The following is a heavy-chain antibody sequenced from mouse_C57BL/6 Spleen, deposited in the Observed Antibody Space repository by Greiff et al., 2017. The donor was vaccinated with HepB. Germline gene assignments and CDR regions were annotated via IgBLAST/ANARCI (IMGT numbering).Heavy chain of an antibody. J-gene: IGHJ3*01. CDR1: GFTFTSYG. V-gene: IGHV1-81*01. Sequence: QVQLQQSGAELARPGASVKMSCKASGFTFTSYGISWVKQRTGQGLEWIGEIYPRSGNTYYNEKFQGKSTLTADKSSSTAYMELRRLTSEDAAVYFCARDSSGYSWFDYWGQGTLVTVSA. CDR2: IYPRSGNT. D-gene: IGHD1-1*01. CDR3: ARDSSGYSWFDY.